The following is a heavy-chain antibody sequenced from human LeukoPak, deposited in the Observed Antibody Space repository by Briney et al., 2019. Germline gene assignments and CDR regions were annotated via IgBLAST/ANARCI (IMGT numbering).Heavy chain of an antibody. Sequence: SETLSLTCTVSGGSISSSSYYWGWIRQPPGKGLEWIGSIYYSGSTYYNPSLKSRVTISVDTSKNQFSLKLSSVTAADTAVYYCARGGGSYRDNDAFDIWGQGTMVTVSS. J-gene: IGHJ3*02. CDR1: GGSISSSSYY. V-gene: IGHV4-39*07. D-gene: IGHD1-26*01. CDR2: IYYSGST. CDR3: ARGGGSYRDNDAFDI.